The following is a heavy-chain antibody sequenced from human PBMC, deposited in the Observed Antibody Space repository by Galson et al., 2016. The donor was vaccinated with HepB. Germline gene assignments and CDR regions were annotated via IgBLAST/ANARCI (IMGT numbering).Heavy chain of an antibody. CDR3: ASGYGSGTYYPSETYHYYYMDV. D-gene: IGHD3-10*01. J-gene: IGHJ6*03. CDR1: GYSFTRYW. CDR2: IDPSDSYT. Sequence: QSGAEVKKPGESLRISCKGSGYSFTRYWITWVRQMPGKGLEWMGRIDPSDSYTNYSPSFQGHVTISADKSISTAYLQWSSLKASDTAMYYCASGYGSGTYYPSETYHYYYMDVWGKGTTVTVSS. V-gene: IGHV5-10-1*01.